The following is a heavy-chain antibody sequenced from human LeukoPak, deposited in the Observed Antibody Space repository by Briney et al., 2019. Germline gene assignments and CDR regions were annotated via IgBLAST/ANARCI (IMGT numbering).Heavy chain of an antibody. D-gene: IGHD1-26*01. Sequence: GASVKVSCKASGYTFTSYYMHWVRQAPGQGLEWMGIINPSGGSTSYAQKFRGRVTMTRDTSTSTVYMELSSLRSEDTAVYYCARATGATLRNLALYATGYVYWGQGTLVTVSS. CDR1: GYTFTSYY. J-gene: IGHJ4*02. CDR3: ARATGATLRNLALYATGYVY. V-gene: IGHV1-46*01. CDR2: INPSGGST.